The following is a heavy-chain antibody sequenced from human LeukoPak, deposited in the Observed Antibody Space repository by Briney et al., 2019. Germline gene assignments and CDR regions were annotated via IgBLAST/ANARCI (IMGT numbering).Heavy chain of an antibody. J-gene: IGHJ4*02. CDR3: ARDYYDFWSGYFRELSDY. CDR2: ISSSSSTI. Sequence: PGGSLRLSCAASGFTFSSYSMNWVRQAPGKGLEWVSYISSSSSTIYYADSVKGRFTISRDNAKNSLYLQMNSLRAEDTAVYYCARDYYDFWSGYFRELSDYWGQGTLVTVSS. D-gene: IGHD3-3*01. V-gene: IGHV3-48*01. CDR1: GFTFSSYS.